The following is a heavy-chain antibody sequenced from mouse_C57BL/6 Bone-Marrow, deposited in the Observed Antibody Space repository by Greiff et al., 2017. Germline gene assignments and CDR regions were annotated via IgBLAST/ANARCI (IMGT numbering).Heavy chain of an antibody. CDR1: GYTFTRYG. CDR2: IYPRSGNT. J-gene: IGHJ3*01. D-gene: IGHD2-13*01. V-gene: IGHV1-81*01. Sequence: QVQLQQSGAELARPGASVKLSCKASGYTFTRYGISWVKQRTGQGLEWIGEIYPRSGNTYYNEKFKGKATLTADKSASTAYMELRSLTSEDSAVYFCARSSIYYGDRFAYWGQGTLVTVSA. CDR3: ARSSIYYGDRFAY.